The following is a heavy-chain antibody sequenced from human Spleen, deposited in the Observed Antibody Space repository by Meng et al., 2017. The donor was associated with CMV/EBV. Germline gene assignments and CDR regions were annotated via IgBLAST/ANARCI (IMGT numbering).Heavy chain of an antibody. D-gene: IGHD2-8*02. CDR2: ISTSGSTM. CDR3: ARVAAGGLSTAPFDY. V-gene: IGHV3-48*03. J-gene: IGHJ4*02. Sequence: GESLKISCAASGFTFSNYEMNWVRQAPGQGLEWVSYISTSGSTMYYADSVKGRFTVSRDNAKNSLFLQMSGLRAEDAAIYYCARVAAGGLSTAPFDYWGQGTLVTVSS. CDR1: GFTFSNYE.